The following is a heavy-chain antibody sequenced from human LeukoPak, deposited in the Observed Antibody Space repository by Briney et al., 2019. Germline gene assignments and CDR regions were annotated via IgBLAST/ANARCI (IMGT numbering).Heavy chain of an antibody. J-gene: IGHJ4*02. D-gene: IGHD3-22*01. Sequence: GASVKVSCKASGYTFIGYYMHWVRQAPGQGLEWMGWINANSGDTKYAQKFQGRVTMTRDTSISTAYMEQSRLRSDDTAMYYCAREISGYSDYWGQGTLVTVSS. CDR1: GYTFIGYY. CDR3: AREISGYSDY. CDR2: INANSGDT. V-gene: IGHV1-2*02.